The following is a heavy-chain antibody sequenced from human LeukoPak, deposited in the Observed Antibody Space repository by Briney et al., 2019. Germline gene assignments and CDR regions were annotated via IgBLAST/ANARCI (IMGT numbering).Heavy chain of an antibody. CDR2: INQDGSEK. D-gene: IGHD2-15*01. Sequence: GGSLRLSCAASGFTFSNAWMSWVRQAPGKGLEWVANINQDGSEKYYVDSVKGRFTISRDNAKNSLYLQMNSLRAEDMAVYYCAREGCSGGSCYHNWFDPWGQGTLVTVSS. CDR1: GFTFSNAW. CDR3: AREGCSGGSCYHNWFDP. V-gene: IGHV3-7*01. J-gene: IGHJ5*02.